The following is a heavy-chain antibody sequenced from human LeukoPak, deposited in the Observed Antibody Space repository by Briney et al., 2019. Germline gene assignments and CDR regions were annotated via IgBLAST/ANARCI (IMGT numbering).Heavy chain of an antibody. CDR2: IYYSGST. J-gene: IGHJ3*02. CDR1: GGSISSSSYY. D-gene: IGHD3-9*01. V-gene: IGHV4-39*07. Sequence: SETLSLTCTVSGGSISSSSYYWGWIRQPPGKGLEWIGSIYYSGSTYYNPSLKSRVTISVDTSKNQFSLKLSSVTAADTAVYYCARVDPRRYDILTGYYDAFDILGQGTMVTVSS. CDR3: ARVDPRRYDILTGYYDAFDI.